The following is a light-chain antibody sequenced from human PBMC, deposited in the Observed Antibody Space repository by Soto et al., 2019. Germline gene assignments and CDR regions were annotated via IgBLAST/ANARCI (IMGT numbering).Light chain of an antibody. J-gene: IGLJ2*01. V-gene: IGLV1-40*01. Sequence: QSVLTQPPSVSGAPGQRVTFSCTGTSSNIGAGYYVHWYQQLPGNVPKLLISGNTNRPSGVSDRFSASKSGTSASLVISGLQPEDEADYYCQSFELSSSVIFGGGTKLTVL. CDR3: QSFELSSSVI. CDR2: GNT. CDR1: SSNIGAGYY.